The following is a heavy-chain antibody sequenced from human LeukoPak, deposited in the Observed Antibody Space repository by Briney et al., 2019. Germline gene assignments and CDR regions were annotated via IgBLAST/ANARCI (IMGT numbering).Heavy chain of an antibody. CDR3: ARGDSLRWLFYMDV. Sequence: GASVKVSCKASGGTFSSYVISWVRQAPGQGLEWMGRIIPIFGTANYAQKFQGRVTITADKSTSTAYMELSSLRSEDTAVYYCARGDSLRWLFYMDVWGKGTTVTVSS. J-gene: IGHJ6*03. CDR1: GGTFSSYV. V-gene: IGHV1-69*06. D-gene: IGHD4-23*01. CDR2: IIPIFGTA.